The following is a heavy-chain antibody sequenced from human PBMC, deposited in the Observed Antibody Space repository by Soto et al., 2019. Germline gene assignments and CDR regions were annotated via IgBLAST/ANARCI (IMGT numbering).Heavy chain of an antibody. V-gene: IGHV4-31*03. CDR2: IYYSGST. CDR3: ARDPDYCGGDCYNSWQT. CDR1: GGSISSGGYY. D-gene: IGHD2-21*02. J-gene: IGHJ4*02. Sequence: QVQLQESGPGLVKPSQTLSLTCTVSGGSISSGGYYWICIRQHPGKGLEWIGYIYYSGSTYYTPSLKSRVTISVDTSKNQFSLKLRSVTAADTAVYYCARDPDYCGGDCYNSWQTWGQGTLVTVSS.